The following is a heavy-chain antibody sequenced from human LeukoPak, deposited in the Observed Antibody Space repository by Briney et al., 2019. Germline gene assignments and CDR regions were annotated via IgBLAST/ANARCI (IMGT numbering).Heavy chain of an antibody. CDR2: ISGSGGST. CDR1: GFTFSSYA. Sequence: PGGSLRLSCAASGFTFSSYAMSWVRQAPGKGLEWVSAISGSGGSTYYADSVKGRFTISRDNSKNTLYLQMNSLRAEDTAVYYCAKDRPKYYYDSSGYPDVAFDIWGQGTMVTVSS. D-gene: IGHD3-22*01. J-gene: IGHJ3*02. V-gene: IGHV3-23*01. CDR3: AKDRPKYYYDSSGYPDVAFDI.